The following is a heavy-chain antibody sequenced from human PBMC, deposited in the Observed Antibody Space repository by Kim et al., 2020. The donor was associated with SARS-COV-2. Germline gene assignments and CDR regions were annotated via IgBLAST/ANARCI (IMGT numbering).Heavy chain of an antibody. D-gene: IGHD3-10*01. Sequence: SVKVSCKASGGTFSSYAISWVRQAPGQGLDWMVMIIPILCISNYAQKFQGRVTITADKSTSTAYMELSSLRSEDTAVYYCAREVKGFYYGSGSYRGEAWFDPWGQGTLVTVSS. J-gene: IGHJ5*02. CDR2: IIPILCIS. CDR1: GGTFSSYA. V-gene: IGHV1-69*04. CDR3: AREVKGFYYGSGSYRGEAWFDP.